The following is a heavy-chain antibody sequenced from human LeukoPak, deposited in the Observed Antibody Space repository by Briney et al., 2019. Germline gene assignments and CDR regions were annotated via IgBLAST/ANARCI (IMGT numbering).Heavy chain of an antibody. J-gene: IGHJ4*02. Sequence: GGSLRLSCAASGFTFSTYAMTWVRQAPGKGLEWVSTISTTGANTYYADSVKGRFTISRDHSTTPQFMQMNRVTGEDTAVYYCLGYCSGGSCYSGAHWGQGTLVTVSS. CDR2: ISTTGANT. CDR3: LGYCSGGSCYSGAH. V-gene: IGHV3-23*01. D-gene: IGHD2-15*01. CDR1: GFTFSTYA.